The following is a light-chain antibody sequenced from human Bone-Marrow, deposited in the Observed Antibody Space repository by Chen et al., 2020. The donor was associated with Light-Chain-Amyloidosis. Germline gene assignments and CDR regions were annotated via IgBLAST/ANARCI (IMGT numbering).Light chain of an antibody. V-gene: IGKV1-5*03. CDR2: KAS. Sequence: DIQMTQSPSTLSASIGDRVTITCRASQSISDSLAWYQQKPGKPPKFLIYKASTLASVVPSRFSGSGSGTEFTLTITSLQPDDFATYYCQQYKTYYTFGQGTKLEI. CDR3: QQYKTYYT. J-gene: IGKJ2*01. CDR1: QSISDS.